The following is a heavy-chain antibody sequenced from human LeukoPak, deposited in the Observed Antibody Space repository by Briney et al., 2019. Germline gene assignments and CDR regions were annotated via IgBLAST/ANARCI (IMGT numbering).Heavy chain of an antibody. V-gene: IGHV4-34*01. D-gene: IGHD3-16*02. CDR1: GGSFSGYY. Sequence: SETLSLTCAVYGGSFSGYYWSWIRQPPGKGLEWIGEINHSGSTNYNPSLKSRVTISVDTSKNQFSLKLSSVTAADTAVYYCARGPSYDYVWGSYLLRRYFDYWGQGTLVTVSS. CDR3: ARGPSYDYVWGSYLLRRYFDY. CDR2: INHSGST. J-gene: IGHJ4*02.